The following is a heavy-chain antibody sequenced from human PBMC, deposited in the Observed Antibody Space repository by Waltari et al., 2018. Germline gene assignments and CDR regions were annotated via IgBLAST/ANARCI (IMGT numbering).Heavy chain of an antibody. CDR3: AAHKLGVSQHYYHMDA. Sequence: HVQLVQSGAEVRTPGSSVKVSCKASGGPFGGYGISGVRLVTGQRLQWLGVIIPMFGIPDYSQKFQGRLTITADESTSTAYMELSSLTSEDTAIYYCAAHKLGVSQHYYHMDAWGKGTTVTISS. J-gene: IGHJ6*03. CDR1: GGPFGGYG. V-gene: IGHV1-69*12. D-gene: IGHD3-16*01. CDR2: IIPMFGIP.